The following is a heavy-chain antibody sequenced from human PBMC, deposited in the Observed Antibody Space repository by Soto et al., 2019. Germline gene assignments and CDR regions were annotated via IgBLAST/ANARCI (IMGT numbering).Heavy chain of an antibody. CDR3: ARDQVDTAMVRSFSLSSSTYYYGMDV. D-gene: IGHD5-18*01. CDR1: GYTFTGYY. J-gene: IGHJ6*02. Sequence: ASVKVSCKASGYTFTGYYMHWVRQAPGQGLEWMGWINPNSGGTNYAQKFQGWVTMTRDTSISTAYMELSRLRSDDTAVYYCARDQVDTAMVRSFSLSSSTYYYGMDVWGQGTTVTVSS. V-gene: IGHV1-2*04. CDR2: INPNSGGT.